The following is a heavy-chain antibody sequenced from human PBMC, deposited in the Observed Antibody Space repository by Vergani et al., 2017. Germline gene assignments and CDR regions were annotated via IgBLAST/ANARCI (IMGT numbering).Heavy chain of an antibody. J-gene: IGHJ3*02. Sequence: EAQLLESGGGLVQPGGSLRLSCVASGFPFSSHGMSWVRQTPGKVPEWVSCISSGGDYTYYSDSVKGRFSVSRDNSKNTLYLQINSLRAEDTAVYFCAKIRVVARWAFDIWGRGTMVTVSS. CDR2: ISSGGDYT. V-gene: IGHV3-23*01. CDR3: AKIRVVARWAFDI. CDR1: GFPFSSHG. D-gene: IGHD3-22*01.